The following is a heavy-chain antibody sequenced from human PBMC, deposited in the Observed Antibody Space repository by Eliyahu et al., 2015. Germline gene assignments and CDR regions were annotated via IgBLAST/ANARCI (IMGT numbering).Heavy chain of an antibody. V-gene: IGHV3-21*01. CDR1: GFXFSXXX. D-gene: IGHD5-18*01. Sequence: EVQLVESGGGLVKPGGSLSLSXXASGFXFSXXXMXWVRQAPGKGLEWVSSISSSSSYIYYADSVKGRFTISRDNAKNSLYLQMNSLRAEDTAVYYCARDHRIQLPLPKPSYGMDVWGQGTTVTVSS. CDR3: ARDHRIQLPLPKPSYGMDV. CDR2: ISSSSSYI. J-gene: IGHJ6*02.